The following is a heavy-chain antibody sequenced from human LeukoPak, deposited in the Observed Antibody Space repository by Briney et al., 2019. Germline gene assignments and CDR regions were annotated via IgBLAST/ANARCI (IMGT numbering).Heavy chain of an antibody. Sequence: GESLKXSCKGSGYSFTSYWIGWVRQMPGKGLEWMGIIYPGDSDTRYSPSFQGQVTISADKSISTAYLQWSSLRASDTALYYCGRLXXITXGGVIASRYFDYWGQGTLVTVSS. CDR3: GRLXXITXGGVIASRYFDY. J-gene: IGHJ4*02. V-gene: IGHV5-51*01. CDR2: IYPGDSDT. D-gene: IGHD3-16*02. CDR1: GYSFTSYW.